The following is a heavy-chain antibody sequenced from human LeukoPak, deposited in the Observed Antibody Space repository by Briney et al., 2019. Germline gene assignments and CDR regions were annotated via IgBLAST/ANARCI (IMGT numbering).Heavy chain of an antibody. Sequence: PGGSLRLSCAASGFTFSGYGMHWVRQAPGKGLEWVAFLRYDGSNTYYGDSVKGRFTISRDNSKNTLYLQMNSLRAEDTAVYYCAKDSGVGMATTFSILDIWGQGTMVTVSS. CDR1: GFTFSGYG. D-gene: IGHD5-24*01. CDR3: AKDSGVGMATTFSILDI. CDR2: LRYDGSNT. J-gene: IGHJ3*02. V-gene: IGHV3-30*02.